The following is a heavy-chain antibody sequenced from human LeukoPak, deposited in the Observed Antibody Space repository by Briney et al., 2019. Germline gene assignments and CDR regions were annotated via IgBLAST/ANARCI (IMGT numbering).Heavy chain of an antibody. D-gene: IGHD5-12*01. Sequence: ASVKVSCTASGYTFTGYYMHWVRQAPGQGLEWMGWIDPNSGGTNYAQKFQGRVTMTRDTSISTAYMELSRLRSDDTAVYYCARAVGYSGYDRVDPWGQGTLVTVSS. V-gene: IGHV1-2*02. CDR1: GYTFTGYY. CDR2: IDPNSGGT. CDR3: ARAVGYSGYDRVDP. J-gene: IGHJ5*02.